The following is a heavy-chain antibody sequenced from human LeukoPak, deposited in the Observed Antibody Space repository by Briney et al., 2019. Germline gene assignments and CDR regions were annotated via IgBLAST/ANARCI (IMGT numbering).Heavy chain of an antibody. CDR2: ISWNSGSI. V-gene: IGHV3-9*01. Sequence: GGSLRLSCAASGFTFDDYAMHWVRQAPGKGLEWVSGISWNSGSIGYADSVKGRFTISRDNAKNSLYLQMNSLRAEDTALYYCAKGLGCSGGSCYSGSFDYWGQGTLVTVSS. CDR3: AKGLGCSGGSCYSGSFDY. CDR1: GFTFDDYA. J-gene: IGHJ4*02. D-gene: IGHD2-15*01.